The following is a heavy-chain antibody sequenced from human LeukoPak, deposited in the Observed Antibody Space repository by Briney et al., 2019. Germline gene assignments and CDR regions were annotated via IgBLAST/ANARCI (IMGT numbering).Heavy chain of an antibody. CDR2: ISSSSSYI. CDR1: GFTFSSYS. D-gene: IGHD3-16*01. J-gene: IGHJ4*02. V-gene: IGHV3-21*01. CDR3: ARVRWGGLYYFDY. Sequence: GGSLRLSCAASGFTFSSYSMNWVRQAPGKGLEWVSSISSSSSYIYYADSVKGRFTISRDNAKNTLYLQMNSLRAEDTAVYYCARVRWGGLYYFDYWGQGTLVTASS.